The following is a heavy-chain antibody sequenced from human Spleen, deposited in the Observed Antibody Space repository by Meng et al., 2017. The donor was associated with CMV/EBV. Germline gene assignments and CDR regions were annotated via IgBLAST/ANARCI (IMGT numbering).Heavy chain of an antibody. Sequence: GGSLRLSCVGSGFTFDDFAMHWVRQAAGKGLEWVATISSNSDNIEYGDSVKGRFTISRDNAKNSLFLQMSSLRLEDTAFYYCAKGYYGRSGYYFDHWGQGTLVTVSS. CDR1: GFTFDDFA. D-gene: IGHD3-22*01. V-gene: IGHV3-9*01. CDR2: ISSNSDNI. CDR3: AKGYYGRSGYYFDH. J-gene: IGHJ4*02.